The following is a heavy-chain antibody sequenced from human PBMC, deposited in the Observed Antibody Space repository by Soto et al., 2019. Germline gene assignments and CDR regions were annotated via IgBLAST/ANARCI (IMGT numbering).Heavy chain of an antibody. CDR2: ISYSGST. Sequence: SDTLSLTCTVSGGSISIYYWSWIRQSPGKGLEWIGYISYSGSTYYKSSLKSRATISLDTSKIQFSLDLTSVTAADSAVYYCARHRPFGINSLSPFDIWGQGTVVTVS. D-gene: IGHD3-10*01. V-gene: IGHV4-59*08. CDR1: GGSISIYY. CDR3: ARHRPFGINSLSPFDI. J-gene: IGHJ3*02.